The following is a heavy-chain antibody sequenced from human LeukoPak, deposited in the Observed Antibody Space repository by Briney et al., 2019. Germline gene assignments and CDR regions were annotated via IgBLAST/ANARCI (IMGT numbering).Heavy chain of an antibody. Sequence: PGGSLRLSCAASGFTFSSYEMNWVRQAPGKGLEWVSYISSSGSTIYYADSVKGRFTISRDNAKNSLYLQMNSLRAEDTAVYYCARWYSSGWYEDYYDSSGPHPYFDYWGQGTLVTVSS. D-gene: IGHD3-22*01. CDR3: ARWYSSGWYEDYYDSSGPHPYFDY. J-gene: IGHJ4*02. CDR2: ISSSGSTI. V-gene: IGHV3-48*03. CDR1: GFTFSSYE.